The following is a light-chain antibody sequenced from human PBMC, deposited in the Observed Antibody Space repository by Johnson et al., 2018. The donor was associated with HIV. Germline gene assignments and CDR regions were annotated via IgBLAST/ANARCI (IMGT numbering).Light chain of an antibody. CDR1: SSDMGNYA. CDR2: ENN. Sequence: QSVLTQPHSVSAAPGQKVTISCSGSSSDMGNYAVSWYQQLPGTAPKLLIYENNKRPSGIPDRFSGSKSGTSATLGITGLQTGDEADYYCGTWDSSLGAFVFGTGTKFTVL. J-gene: IGLJ1*01. CDR3: GTWDSSLGAFV. V-gene: IGLV1-51*02.